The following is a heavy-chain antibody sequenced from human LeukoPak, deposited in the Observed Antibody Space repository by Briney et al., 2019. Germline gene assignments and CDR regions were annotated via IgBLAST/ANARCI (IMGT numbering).Heavy chain of an antibody. CDR2: IYNSGST. D-gene: IGHD6-19*01. CDR3: ATGVTYKSGWYGFDY. V-gene: IGHV4-61*02. J-gene: IGHJ4*02. CDR1: GDSISSDSYY. Sequence: SETLSLTCTVSGDSISSDSYYWHWLRQPAGKGLEWIGRIYNSGSTKYNPSLRSRVTISVDTSKNQFSLKLTSVTAADTAVYYCATGVTYKSGWYGFDYWGQGTLVTVPS.